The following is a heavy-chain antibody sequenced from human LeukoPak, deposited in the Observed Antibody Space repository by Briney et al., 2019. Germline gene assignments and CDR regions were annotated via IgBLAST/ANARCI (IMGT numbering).Heavy chain of an antibody. V-gene: IGHV4-34*01. Sequence: KPSETLSLTCAVYGGSFSSYYCSWIRQSPGKGLEWIGEINHSGSTDYNPSLKSRVTISVDTSKNQFSLRLSSVTAADTAVYYCAHSSSFQRYWGQGTLVTVSS. CDR2: INHSGST. D-gene: IGHD2/OR15-2a*01. J-gene: IGHJ1*01. CDR1: GGSFSSYY. CDR3: AHSSSFQRY.